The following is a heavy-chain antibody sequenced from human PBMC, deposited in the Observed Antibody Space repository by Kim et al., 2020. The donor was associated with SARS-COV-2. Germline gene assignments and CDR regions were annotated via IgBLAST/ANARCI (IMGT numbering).Heavy chain of an antibody. J-gene: IGHJ2*01. V-gene: IGHV3-30*07. Sequence: VKGRFTISRDNSKNTLYLQMNSLRAEDTAVYYCARAIGGGYYFHDWYFDLWGRGTLVTVSS. D-gene: IGHD3-22*01. CDR3: ARAIGGGYYFHDWYFDL.